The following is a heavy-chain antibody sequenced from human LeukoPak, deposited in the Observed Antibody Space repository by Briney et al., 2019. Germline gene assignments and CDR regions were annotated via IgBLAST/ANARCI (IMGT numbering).Heavy chain of an antibody. CDR2: IGARGDVT. Sequence: GGSLRLSCTVSGFAFSGYAMSWVRQAPGKGPEWVSSIGARGDVTYSADSVKGRYTISRDNSKRTLFLQMNSLRAEDTAVYYCAKVHYTASFPGSFPGRNYFDSWGQGSLVTVSS. D-gene: IGHD1-26*01. CDR3: AKVHYTASFPGSFPGRNYFDS. V-gene: IGHV3-23*01. J-gene: IGHJ4*02. CDR1: GFAFSGYA.